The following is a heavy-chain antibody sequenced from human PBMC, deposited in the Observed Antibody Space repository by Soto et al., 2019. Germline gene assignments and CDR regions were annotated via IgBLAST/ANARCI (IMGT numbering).Heavy chain of an antibody. V-gene: IGHV3-23*04. D-gene: IGHD1-26*01. J-gene: IGHJ4*02. CDR1: GFTFSSYA. Sequence: EVQLVESGGGLVQPGGSLRLSCAASGFTFSSYAMSWVRQAPGKGLEWVSVISGNGGSTYYADSVKGRFTISRDNSKNTPYLRMTSLNAEDNSGYYCARRSGGWYLDYWGQGTLVTVSS. CDR3: ARRSGGWYLDY. CDR2: ISGNGGST.